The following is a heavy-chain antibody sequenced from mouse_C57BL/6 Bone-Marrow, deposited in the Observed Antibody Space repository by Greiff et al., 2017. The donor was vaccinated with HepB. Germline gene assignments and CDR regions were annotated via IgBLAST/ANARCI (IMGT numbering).Heavy chain of an antibody. Sequence: VQLQQSGAELAKPGASVKLSCKASGYTFTSYWMHWVKQRPGQGLEWIGYINPSSGYTKYNQKFKDKATLTADKSSITAYMQLSSLTYEDSAVYYCARCHYYGSSYPLYAMDYWGQGTSVTVSS. J-gene: IGHJ4*01. CDR1: GYTFTSYW. V-gene: IGHV1-7*01. D-gene: IGHD1-1*01. CDR3: ARCHYYGSSYPLYAMDY. CDR2: INPSSGYT.